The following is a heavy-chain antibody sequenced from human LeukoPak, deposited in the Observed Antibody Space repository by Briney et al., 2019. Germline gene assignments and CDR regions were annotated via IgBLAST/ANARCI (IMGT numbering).Heavy chain of an antibody. CDR1: GGSISSYY. V-gene: IGHV4-39*01. Sequence: SETLSLTCTVSGGSISSYYWGWIRQPPGKGLEWIGSIYYSGSTYYNPSLKSRVTISVDTSKNQFSLNLSSVTAADTAVYYCARGGSVTYRIDYWGQGTLVTVSS. J-gene: IGHJ4*02. D-gene: IGHD1-14*01. CDR3: ARGGSVTYRIDY. CDR2: IYYSGST.